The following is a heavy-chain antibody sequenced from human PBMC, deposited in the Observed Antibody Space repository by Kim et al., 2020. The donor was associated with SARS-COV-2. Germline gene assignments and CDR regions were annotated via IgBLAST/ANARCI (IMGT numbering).Heavy chain of an antibody. V-gene: IGHV4-59*01. CDR2: IYYSGST. CDR1: GGSISSYY. CDR3: ARVLHHYYYYYMDV. J-gene: IGHJ6*03. Sequence: SETLSLTCTVSGGSISSYYWSWIRQPPGKGLEWIGYIYYSGSTNYNPSLKSRVTISVDTSKNQFSLKLSSVTAADTAVYYCARVLHHYYYYYMDVWGKGTTVTVSS.